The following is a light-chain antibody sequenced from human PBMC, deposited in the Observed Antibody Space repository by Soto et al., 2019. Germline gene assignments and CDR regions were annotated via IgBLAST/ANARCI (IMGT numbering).Light chain of an antibody. Sequence: EIVLTQSPGTLSLSPGERATLSCRASQSVSSSYLAWYQQKPGQAPRLLIYGASSRATGIPDRFSGSGSGTDFTLTISRLETEDFAVYYCQQDGSSPGTFGQGTKLEIK. J-gene: IGKJ2*01. CDR2: GAS. CDR3: QQDGSSPGT. V-gene: IGKV3-20*01. CDR1: QSVSSSY.